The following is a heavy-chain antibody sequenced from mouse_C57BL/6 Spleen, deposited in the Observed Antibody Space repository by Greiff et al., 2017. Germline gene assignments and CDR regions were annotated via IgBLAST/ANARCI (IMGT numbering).Heavy chain of an antibody. CDR2: ISDGGSYT. J-gene: IGHJ3*01. CDR3: ARYGNSAWFAY. CDR1: GFTFNSYA. D-gene: IGHD2-1*01. V-gene: IGHV5-4*03. Sequence: EVKLVESGGGLVKPGGSLKLSCAASGFTFNSYAMSWVRQTPEKRLEWVATISDGGSYTYYPDNVKGRFTISRDNAKNNLYLQMSHLKSEDTAMYYCARYGNSAWFAYWGQGTLVTVSA.